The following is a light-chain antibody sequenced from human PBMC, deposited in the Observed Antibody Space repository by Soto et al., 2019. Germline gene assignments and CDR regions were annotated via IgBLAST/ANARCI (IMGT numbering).Light chain of an antibody. Sequence: DIQMTQSPSTLSASVGDRVTITCRASQSISSWLAWYQQKPGKAPKLLIYDASSLESGVPSRFSGSGSGTEFPLTISSLQADDFATYYFQQYNSYSPTFGQGTKVESK. V-gene: IGKV1-5*01. CDR2: DAS. CDR3: QQYNSYSPT. CDR1: QSISSW. J-gene: IGKJ1*01.